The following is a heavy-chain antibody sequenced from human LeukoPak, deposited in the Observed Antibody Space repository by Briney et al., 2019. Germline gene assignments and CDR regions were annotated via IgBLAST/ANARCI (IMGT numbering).Heavy chain of an antibody. D-gene: IGHD6-13*01. CDR2: IYSDDTT. CDR1: GFTVSGNY. CDR3: ARPRDSSSWYLFDY. J-gene: IGHJ4*02. V-gene: IGHV3-53*01. Sequence: PGGSLRLSCAVSGFTVSGNYMSWIRQGPGKGLEWVSLIYSDDTTLYADSVKGRFTISRDISKNTLYLQMSSLRAEDTAVYYCARPRDSSSWYLFDYWGQGTLVTVSS.